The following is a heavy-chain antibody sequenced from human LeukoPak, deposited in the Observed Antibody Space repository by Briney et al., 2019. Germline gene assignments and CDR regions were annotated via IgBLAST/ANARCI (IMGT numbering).Heavy chain of an antibody. V-gene: IGHV7-4-1*02. J-gene: IGHJ4*02. D-gene: IGHD5-12*01. CDR1: GYTFTSYA. CDR3: ARVSLGGIVATIKIFDY. CDR2: INTNTGNP. Sequence: ASVKVSFKASGYTFTSYAMNWVRQAPGQGLEWMGWINTNTGNPTYAQGFTGRFVFSLDTSVSTAYLQISSLKAEDTAVYYCARVSLGGIVATIKIFDYWGQGTLVTVSS.